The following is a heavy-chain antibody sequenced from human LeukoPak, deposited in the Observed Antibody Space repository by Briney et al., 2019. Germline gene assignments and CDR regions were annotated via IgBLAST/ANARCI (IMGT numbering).Heavy chain of an antibody. Sequence: GASVTVSCKASGYTFTSYGISWVRQAPGQGLEWMGWISAYNGNTNYAQKLQGRVTMTTDTSTSTAYMELRSLRSDDTAVYYCARDGYYDFWSGYLSFDYWGQGTLVTVSS. CDR1: GYTFTSYG. J-gene: IGHJ4*02. V-gene: IGHV1-18*01. CDR2: ISAYNGNT. CDR3: ARDGYYDFWSGYLSFDY. D-gene: IGHD3-3*01.